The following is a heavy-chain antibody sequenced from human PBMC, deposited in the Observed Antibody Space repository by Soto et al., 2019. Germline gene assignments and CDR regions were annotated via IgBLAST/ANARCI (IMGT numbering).Heavy chain of an antibody. CDR3: ARRGKQQLGQSFDY. J-gene: IGHJ4*02. CDR1: GGSISSSSYY. D-gene: IGHD6-13*01. V-gene: IGHV4-39*01. Sequence: PSETLSLTCTVSGGSISSSSYYWGWIRQPPGKGLEWIGSIYYSGSTYYNPSLKSRVTISVDTSKNQFSLKLSSVTAADTAVYYCARRGKQQLGQSFDYWGQGTLVTVSS. CDR2: IYYSGST.